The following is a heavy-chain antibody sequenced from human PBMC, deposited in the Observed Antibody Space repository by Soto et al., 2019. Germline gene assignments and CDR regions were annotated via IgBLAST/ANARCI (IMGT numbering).Heavy chain of an antibody. CDR1: GFSFGSYA. CDR3: ARWSFLDY. CDR2: ISGSDGKT. J-gene: IGHJ4*02. D-gene: IGHD1-26*01. V-gene: IGHV3-23*01. Sequence: DVQLLESGGGLVRPGGSLRLSCAASGFSFGSYALSWVRQAPGKGLEWVSTISGSDGKTYYADSVKGRFSISRDTSKTTLLLEMSSLRGDDTAVYYCARWSFLDYWGQGTRVTVS.